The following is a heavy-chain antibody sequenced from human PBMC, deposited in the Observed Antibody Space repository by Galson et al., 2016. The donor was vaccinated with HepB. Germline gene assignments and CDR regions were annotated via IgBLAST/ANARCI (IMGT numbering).Heavy chain of an antibody. D-gene: IGHD1-26*01. CDR2: IWYDGSRK. CDR1: GFPFSSYG. J-gene: IGHJ4*01. Sequence: SLRLSCAASGFPFSSYGIHWVRQAPGKGLEWVAVIWYDGSRKYYVDSVRGRFTISRDNFKNMVYLQMNSLRAEDTAVYYCARDRRSGSYGDDFHIWGQGNPGHRLL. CDR3: ARDRRSGSYGDDFHI. V-gene: IGHV3-33*01.